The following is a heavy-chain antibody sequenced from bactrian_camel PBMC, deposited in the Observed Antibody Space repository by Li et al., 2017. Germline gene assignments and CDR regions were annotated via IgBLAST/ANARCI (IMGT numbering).Heavy chain of an antibody. CDR1: GNTNC. D-gene: IGHD3*01. V-gene: IGHV3S53*01. J-gene: IGHJ4*01. CDR3: AADMSPFVGYGLGHAGCYQYTH. CDR2: LVTGGTGT. Sequence: VQLVESGGGSVQAGGSLNLACVASGNTNCMGWFRHSPGKEREVVASLVTGGTGTYYSDSVKGRFTIPRGDADNTVSLQMSSLEPEDTGMYSCAADMSPFVGYGLGHAGCYQYTHWGQGTQVTVS.